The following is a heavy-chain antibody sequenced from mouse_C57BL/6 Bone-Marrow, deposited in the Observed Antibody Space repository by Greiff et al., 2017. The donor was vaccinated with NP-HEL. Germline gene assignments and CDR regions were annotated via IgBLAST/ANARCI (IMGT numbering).Heavy chain of an antibody. Sequence: QVQLQQSGAELARPGASVKLSCKASGYTFTSYGISWVKQRTGQGLEWIGEIYPRSGNTYYNEKFKGKATLTADKSSSTAYMELRSLTSEDSAVYFCARDPYYYGNWYFDVWGTGTTVTVSS. CDR3: ARDPYYYGNWYFDV. V-gene: IGHV1-81*01. CDR1: GYTFTSYG. D-gene: IGHD1-1*01. J-gene: IGHJ1*03. CDR2: IYPRSGNT.